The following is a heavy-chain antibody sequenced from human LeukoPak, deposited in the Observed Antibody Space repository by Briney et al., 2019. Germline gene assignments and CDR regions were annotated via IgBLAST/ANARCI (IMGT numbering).Heavy chain of an antibody. V-gene: IGHV4-34*01. Sequence: KPSETLSLTCAVYGGSFSGYYWSWIRQPPGKGLEWIGETNHSGSTNYNPSLKSRVTISVDTSKNQFSLKLSSVTAADTAVYYCARGDYDSSGYTSSTYYFDYWGQGTLVTVSS. CDR2: TNHSGST. J-gene: IGHJ4*02. CDR3: ARGDYDSSGYTSSTYYFDY. D-gene: IGHD3-22*01. CDR1: GGSFSGYY.